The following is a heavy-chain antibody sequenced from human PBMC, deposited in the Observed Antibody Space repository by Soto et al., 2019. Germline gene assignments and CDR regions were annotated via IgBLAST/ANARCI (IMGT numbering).Heavy chain of an antibody. CDR3: AKTDGVGEGILEPFDI. CDR2: ISWNSGSI. CDR1: GFTFDDYA. Sequence: EVQLVESGGGLVQPGRSLRLSCAASGFTFDDYAMHWVRQAPGKGLEWVSGISWNSGSIGYADSVKGRFTISRDNAKNSLYLQMNSLRAEDTALYYCAKTDGVGEGILEPFDIWGQGTMVTVSS. J-gene: IGHJ3*02. D-gene: IGHD1-26*01. V-gene: IGHV3-9*01.